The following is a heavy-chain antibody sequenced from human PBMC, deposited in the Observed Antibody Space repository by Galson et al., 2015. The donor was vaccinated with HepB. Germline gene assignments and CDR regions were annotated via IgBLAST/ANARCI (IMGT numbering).Heavy chain of an antibody. D-gene: IGHD1-26*01. J-gene: IGHJ4*02. V-gene: IGHV3-23*01. CDR2: ISGSGGST. CDR3: AKDKVPTSGSYRNYFDY. Sequence: SLRLSCAASGFTFSSYAMSWVRQAPGKGLEWVSAISGSGGSTYYADSVKGRFTISRDNSKNTLYLQMNSLRAEDTAVYYCAKDKVPTSGSYRNYFDYWGQGTLVTVSS. CDR1: GFTFSSYA.